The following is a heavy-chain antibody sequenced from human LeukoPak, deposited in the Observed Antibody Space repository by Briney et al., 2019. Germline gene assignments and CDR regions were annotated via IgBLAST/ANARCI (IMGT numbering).Heavy chain of an antibody. CDR1: GYTFTGYY. V-gene: IGHV1-2*02. CDR3: ARKPGVIAARRGLNNWFDP. J-gene: IGHJ5*02. CDR2: INPNSGGT. D-gene: IGHD6-6*01. Sequence: ASVKASCKASGYTFTGYYMHWVRQAPGQGLEWMGWINPNSGGTNYAQKFQGRVTMTRDTSISTAYMELSRLRSDDTAVYYCARKPGVIAARRGLNNWFDPWGQGTLVTVSS.